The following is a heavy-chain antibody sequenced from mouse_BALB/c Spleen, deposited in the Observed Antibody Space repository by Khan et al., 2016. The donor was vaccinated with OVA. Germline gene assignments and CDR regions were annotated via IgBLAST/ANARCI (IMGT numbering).Heavy chain of an antibody. CDR2: ISYSGST. J-gene: IGHJ2*01. D-gene: IGHD1-2*01. CDR3: ARTARIKY. Sequence: EVQLQESGPGLVKPSQSLSLTCTVTGYSINSGYGWNWIRQFPGNKLEWMGYISYSGSTNYNPSLKSRISITRDTSKKQFFLQLNSVTTEDTATYYCARTARIKYWGQGTTLTVSS. V-gene: IGHV3-1*02. CDR1: GYSINSGYG.